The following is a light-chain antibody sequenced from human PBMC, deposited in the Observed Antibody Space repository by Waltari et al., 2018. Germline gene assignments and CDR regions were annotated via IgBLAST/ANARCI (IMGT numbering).Light chain of an antibody. J-gene: IGLJ1*01. CDR3: SSYAGSNNYV. CDR2: EVS. V-gene: IGLV2-8*01. Sequence: QSALTQPPSASGSPGHSVTISCTGTSSDVGGYNYVSWYQQPPGKAPKLMIYEVSKRPSGVPDRFSGSKSGNTASLTVSGLQAEDESDYYCSSYAGSNNYVFGTGTKVTVL. CDR1: SSDVGGYNY.